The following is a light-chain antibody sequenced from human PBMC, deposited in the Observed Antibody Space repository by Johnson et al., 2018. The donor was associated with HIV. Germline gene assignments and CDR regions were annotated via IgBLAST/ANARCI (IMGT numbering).Light chain of an antibody. CDR1: SSNIGSNY. J-gene: IGLJ1*01. V-gene: IGLV1-51*01. Sequence: QSVLTQPPSVSAAPGQKVTISCSGSSSNIGSNYVSWYQQVPGTAPKLLIYDNNKRPSGIPDRFSGSKSGTSATLGITGLQTGDEADYYCGTWDSSLSGYVVGTWTKVTVL. CDR3: GTWDSSLSGYV. CDR2: DNN.